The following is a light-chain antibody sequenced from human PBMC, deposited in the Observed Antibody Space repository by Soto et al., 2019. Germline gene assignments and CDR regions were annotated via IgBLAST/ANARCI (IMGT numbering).Light chain of an antibody. J-gene: IGKJ1*01. Sequence: EIVLTQSPGTLSLSPGERATLSCRASQSVSSSYLAWYHQKPGQAPRLLIYGASSRATGIPDRFSGSGSGTDFTLTISRLEPGDFAVYYCQQYGSSPPTFGQGTKVEIK. V-gene: IGKV3-20*01. CDR3: QQYGSSPPT. CDR2: GAS. CDR1: QSVSSSY.